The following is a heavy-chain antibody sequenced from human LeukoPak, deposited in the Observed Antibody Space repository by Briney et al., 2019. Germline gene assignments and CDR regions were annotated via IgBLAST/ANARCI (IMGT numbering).Heavy chain of an antibody. CDR1: GFSLRDYW. CDR2: IEPDGSGK. D-gene: IGHD3-10*01. V-gene: IGHV3-7*01. Sequence: GGSLRLSCAASGFSLRDYWMSWVRQAPGKGLEWVADIEPDGSGKTYVDSVKGRFTISRDNAQQSLYLQMDTLTAEDTAVYYCVTSWVRQQRDFWGQGTLVTVSS. J-gene: IGHJ4*02. CDR3: VTSWVRQQRDF.